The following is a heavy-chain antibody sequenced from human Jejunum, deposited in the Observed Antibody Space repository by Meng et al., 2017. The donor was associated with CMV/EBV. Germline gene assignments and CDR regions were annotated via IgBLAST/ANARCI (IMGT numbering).Heavy chain of an antibody. CDR2: IHSGGVTT. CDR1: VFIFSSPG. Sequence: ASVFIFSSPGMSWVRHAPGKGLEWVSVIHSGGVTTYYADSVKGRFTVSRDASKLYLQMDSLRVEDTAVYYCAKNLWVPAAPHAFDAWGQGTMVTVSS. V-gene: IGHV3-23*03. J-gene: IGHJ3*01. D-gene: IGHD2-2*01. CDR3: AKNLWVPAAPHAFDA.